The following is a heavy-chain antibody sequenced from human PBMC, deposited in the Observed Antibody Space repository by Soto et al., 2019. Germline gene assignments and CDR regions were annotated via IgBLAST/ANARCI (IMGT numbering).Heavy chain of an antibody. V-gene: IGHV5-51*01. D-gene: IGHD6-19*01. CDR2: IYPGDSDT. Sequence: LGESLKISCKGSGYSFTSYWISWVRQMPGKGLEWMGIIYPGDSDTKYSPSLQGQVTISADTSISTAYLQWTSLKASDTAMYYCARSRRGAYSSGWYSPSGYYNYGIDVWGQGTKVTVSS. J-gene: IGHJ6*02. CDR1: GYSFTSYW. CDR3: ARSRRGAYSSGWYSPSGYYNYGIDV.